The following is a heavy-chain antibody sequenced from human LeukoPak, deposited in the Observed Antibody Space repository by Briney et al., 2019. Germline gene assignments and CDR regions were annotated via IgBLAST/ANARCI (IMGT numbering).Heavy chain of an antibody. J-gene: IGHJ6*02. CDR3: AEDLDILTGLYYYYAMDA. Sequence: PGGSLRLSCAASGFTFSSYAMSWVRQAPGKGLEWVSVISGSGDTTYHADSVKGRFTISRDNSKNTLYLQMNSLRAEDTVVYYCAEDLDILTGLYYYYAMDAWGQGTTVTVSS. D-gene: IGHD3-9*01. CDR1: GFTFSSYA. V-gene: IGHV3-23*01. CDR2: ISGSGDTT.